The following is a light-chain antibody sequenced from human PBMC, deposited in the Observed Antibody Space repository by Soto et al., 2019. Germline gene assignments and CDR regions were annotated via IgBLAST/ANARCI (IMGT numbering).Light chain of an antibody. Sequence: DIQLTQSPSFLSASVGDRATITCRASQGISSYLAWYQQTPGKAPKLLIFAASTLQSGVPSRFSGSGSGTELTLTISSQQSEDFATYYCQQLNSYPRTFGQGTKVEIK. V-gene: IGKV1-9*01. CDR2: AAS. CDR3: QQLNSYPRT. CDR1: QGISSY. J-gene: IGKJ1*01.